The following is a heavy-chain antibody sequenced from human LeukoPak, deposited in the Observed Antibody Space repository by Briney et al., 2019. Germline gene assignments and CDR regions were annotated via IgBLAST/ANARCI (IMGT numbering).Heavy chain of an antibody. J-gene: IGHJ6*03. D-gene: IGHD4-17*01. CDR2: IYYSGST. Sequence: PSETLSLTCTVSGGSISSSSYYWGWIRQPPGKGLEWIGSIYYSGSTYYNPSLKSRVTISVDTSKNQFSLKLSSVTAADTAVYYCARDIRSSHSYRHYYYYMDVWGKGTTVTVSS. V-gene: IGHV4-39*07. CDR1: GGSISSSSYY. CDR3: ARDIRSSHSYRHYYYYMDV.